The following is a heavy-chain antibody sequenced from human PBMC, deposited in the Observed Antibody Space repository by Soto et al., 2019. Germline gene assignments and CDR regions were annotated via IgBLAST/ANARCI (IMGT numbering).Heavy chain of an antibody. D-gene: IGHD6-13*01. Sequence: SETLSLTCTVSGASISSGDYSWSWIRQHPGKGLEWIGYVFYSGTTYSNPSLKSRVTMSLGTSQNQFSLKLSSLTAADTAVYYWARDASSKWHYFDYWGQVILVTFSS. V-gene: IGHV4-31*03. CDR1: GASISSGDYS. CDR2: VFYSGTT. J-gene: IGHJ4*02. CDR3: ARDASSKWHYFDY.